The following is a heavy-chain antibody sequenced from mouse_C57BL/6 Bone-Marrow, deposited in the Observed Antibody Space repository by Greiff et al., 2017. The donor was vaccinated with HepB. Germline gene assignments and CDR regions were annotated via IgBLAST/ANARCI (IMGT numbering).Heavy chain of an antibody. CDR1: GYTFNSYW. D-gene: IGHD1-1*01. CDR3: ARAITTVVYYYAMDY. Sequence: QVQLQQSGAELAKPGASVKLSCKASGYTFNSYWMHWVKQRPGQGLEWIGYINPSSGYTKYNQKFKDKATLTAYKSSSTAYMQLSSLTYEDSAVYYGARAITTVVYYYAMDYWVQGTSVTVAS. V-gene: IGHV1-7*01. CDR2: INPSSGYT. J-gene: IGHJ4*01.